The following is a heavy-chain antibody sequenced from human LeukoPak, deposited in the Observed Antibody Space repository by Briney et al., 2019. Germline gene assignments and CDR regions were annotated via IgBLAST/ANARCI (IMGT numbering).Heavy chain of an antibody. CDR2: INAGNGNT. CDR3: AKDRQWLVSYFDY. V-gene: IGHV1-3*01. CDR1: GYTFTSYA. Sequence: GASVKVSCKASGYTFTSYAMHWVRQAPGQRLEWMGWINAGNGNTEYSQKFQGRVTITRDTSASTAYMELSSLRAEDTAVYYCAKDRQWLVSYFDYWGQGTLVTVSS. D-gene: IGHD6-19*01. J-gene: IGHJ4*02.